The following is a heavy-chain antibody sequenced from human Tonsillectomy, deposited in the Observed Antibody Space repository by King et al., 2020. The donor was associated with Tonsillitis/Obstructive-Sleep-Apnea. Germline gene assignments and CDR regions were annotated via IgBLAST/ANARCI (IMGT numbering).Heavy chain of an antibody. V-gene: IGHV1-69*01. CDR3: AGALDPKELSPFHM. Sequence: VQLVQSGAEVKKPGSSVKVSCMASGGNFNTYAFNWVRQAPGQGLEWMGGSIPLFLVAIYEQKFEGRVTVTADESTSTAYMKLSSLISDDTAVYYCAGALDPKELSPFHMWGQGTLVTVSS. J-gene: IGHJ4*03. CDR1: GGNFNTYA. CDR2: SIPLFLVA. D-gene: IGHD1-1*01.